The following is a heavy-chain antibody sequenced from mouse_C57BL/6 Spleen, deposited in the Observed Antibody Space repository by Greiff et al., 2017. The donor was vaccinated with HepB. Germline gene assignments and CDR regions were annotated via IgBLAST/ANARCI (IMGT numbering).Heavy chain of an antibody. CDR3: ARSIYYAFDY. Sequence: EVKLVESGGGLVQPGGSLSLSCAASGFTFTDYYMSWVRQPPGKALEWLGFIRNKANGYTTEYSASVKGRFTISRDNSQSILYLQMNALRAEDSATYYCARSIYYAFDYWGQGTTLTVSS. CDR2: IRNKANGYTT. CDR1: GFTFTDYY. V-gene: IGHV7-3*01. J-gene: IGHJ2*01. D-gene: IGHD2-1*01.